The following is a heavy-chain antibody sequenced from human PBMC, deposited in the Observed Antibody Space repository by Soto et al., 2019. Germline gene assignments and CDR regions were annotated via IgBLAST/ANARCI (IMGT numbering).Heavy chain of an antibody. Sequence: QVQLQESGPGLVKPSQTLSLTCTVSGGSISSGGYYWSWIRQHPGKGLEWIGYIYYTGSTYYNPSVNSPVTISVDTSKNQFSLKLSSVTAADTAVYYCATLYMVRGVRTFDYWGQGTLVTVSS. CDR1: GGSISSGGYY. CDR2: IYYTGST. CDR3: ATLYMVRGVRTFDY. D-gene: IGHD3-10*01. V-gene: IGHV4-31*01. J-gene: IGHJ4*02.